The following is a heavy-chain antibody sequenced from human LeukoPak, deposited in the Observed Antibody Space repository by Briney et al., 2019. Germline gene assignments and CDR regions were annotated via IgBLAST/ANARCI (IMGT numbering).Heavy chain of an antibody. D-gene: IGHD1-26*01. J-gene: IGHJ4*02. V-gene: IGHV4-59*12. CDR3: ARGIVGATVSYYFDY. CDR2: IYYSGST. CDR1: GGSISSYY. Sequence: SETLSLTCTVSGGSISSYYWSWFRQPPGKGLEWIGYIYYSGSTNYNPSLKSRVTISGDTSKNQFSLKLSSVTAADTAVYYCARGIVGATVSYYFDYWGQGTLVTVSS.